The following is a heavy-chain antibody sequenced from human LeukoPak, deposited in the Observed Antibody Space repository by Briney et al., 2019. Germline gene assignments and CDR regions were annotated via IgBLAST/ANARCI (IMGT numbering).Heavy chain of an antibody. V-gene: IGHV1-2*06. Sequence: GASVKVSCKASGYTFTGYYMHWVRQAPGQGLEWMGRINPNSGGTNYAQKFQGRVTMTRDTSISTAYMELSRLRSDDTAVYYCARDQQPVYYLDYWGQGTLVTVSS. CDR1: GYTFTGYY. J-gene: IGHJ4*02. CDR3: ARDQQPVYYLDY. D-gene: IGHD6-13*01. CDR2: INPNSGGT.